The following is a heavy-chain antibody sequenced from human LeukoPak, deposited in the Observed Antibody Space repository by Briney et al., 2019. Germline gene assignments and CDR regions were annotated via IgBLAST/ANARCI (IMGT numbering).Heavy chain of an antibody. CDR3: ARQQLWLLYYFDY. CDR2: INHSGST. J-gene: IGHJ4*02. Sequence: SETLSLTCAVYGGSFSGYYWSWIRQPPGKGLEWTGEINHSGSTNYNPSLKSRVTISVDTSENQFSLKLSSVTAADTAVYYCARQQLWLLYYFDYWGQGTLVTVSS. V-gene: IGHV4-34*01. D-gene: IGHD5-18*01. CDR1: GGSFSGYY.